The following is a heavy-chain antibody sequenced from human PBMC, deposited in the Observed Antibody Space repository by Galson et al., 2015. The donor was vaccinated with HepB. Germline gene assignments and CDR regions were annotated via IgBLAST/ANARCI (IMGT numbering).Heavy chain of an antibody. J-gene: IGHJ4*02. CDR1: GFTFSSYG. V-gene: IGHV3-30*18. CDR3: AKDSLVWGGGYFDY. D-gene: IGHD3-16*01. CDR2: ISYDGSNK. Sequence: SLRLSCAASGFTFSSYGMHWVRQAPGKGLEWVAVISYDGSNKYYADSVKGRFTISRDNSKNTLYLQMNSLRAEDTAVYYCAKDSLVWGGGYFDYWGQGTLVTVSS.